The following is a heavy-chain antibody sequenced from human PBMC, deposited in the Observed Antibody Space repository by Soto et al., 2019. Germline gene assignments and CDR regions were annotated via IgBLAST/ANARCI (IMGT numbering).Heavy chain of an antibody. CDR1: GFTFTNNA. CDR3: AKARYGDGRGFDF. V-gene: IGHV3-23*01. Sequence: EVQLLESGGGLVQPGGSLRLSCATSGFTFTNNAMNWVRQAPWKGLEWLSTVSSSGTSSYYADSVKGRFTISRDNSKNTLYLQMNNLRAEDTTLYYCAKARYGDGRGFDFWGQGALVTVSS. CDR2: VSSSGTSS. D-gene: IGHD5-18*01. J-gene: IGHJ4*02.